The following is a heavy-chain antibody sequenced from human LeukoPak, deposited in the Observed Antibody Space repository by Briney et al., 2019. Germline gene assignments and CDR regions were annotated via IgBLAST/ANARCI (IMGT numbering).Heavy chain of an antibody. CDR2: ISNSGSTI. CDR3: ARWGGYGSGNLFDY. J-gene: IGHJ4*02. CDR1: GFIFGSYE. D-gene: IGHD3-10*01. Sequence: GGSLRLSCAASGFIFGSYEMNCVRQAPGKGLEWVSYISNSGSTIYYADSVKGRFTISRDNAKNSLSLQVNSLRAEDTAVYYCARWGGYGSGNLFDYWGQGALVTASS. V-gene: IGHV3-48*03.